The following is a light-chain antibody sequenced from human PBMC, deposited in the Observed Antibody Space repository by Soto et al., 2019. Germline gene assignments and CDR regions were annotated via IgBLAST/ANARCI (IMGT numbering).Light chain of an antibody. V-gene: IGKV1-5*03. CDR1: QKISGW. J-gene: IGKJ2*01. CDR2: KGS. CDR3: QQYNRLYT. Sequence: DIQMTQSPSTLSASVGDRVTITCRASQKISGWLAWYQQKPGKAPKLLIYKGSSLQSGAPSRLSGSGSGPEFTLTIDSLQPDDSATYYCQQYNRLYTFGQGTKVDIK.